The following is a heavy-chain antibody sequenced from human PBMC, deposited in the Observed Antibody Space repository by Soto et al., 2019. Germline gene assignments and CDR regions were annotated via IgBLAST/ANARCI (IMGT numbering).Heavy chain of an antibody. CDR2: IKQDGSEK. V-gene: IGHV3-7*01. CDR3: ARRWSGGTPATRPWDY. J-gene: IGHJ4*02. CDR1: GFTFSSYW. D-gene: IGHD3-3*01. Sequence: GGSLRLSCAASGFTFSSYWMSWVRQAPGKGLEWVANIKQDGSEKYYVDSVKGRFTISRDNAKNSLYLQMNSLRAEDTAVYYCARRWSGGTPATRPWDYWGQGTLVTVSS.